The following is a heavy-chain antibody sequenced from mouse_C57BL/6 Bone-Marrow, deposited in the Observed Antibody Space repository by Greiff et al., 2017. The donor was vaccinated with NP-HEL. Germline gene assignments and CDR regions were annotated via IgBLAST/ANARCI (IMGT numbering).Heavy chain of an antibody. CDR3: ARCPPYYGSSYEVYYAMDY. D-gene: IGHD1-1*01. Sequence: QVQLQQPGAELVKPGASVKLSCKASGYTFTSYWMHWVKQRPGPGLEWIGMIHPNSGSTNYNEKFKSKATLTVDKSSSTAYMQLSSLTSEDSAVYYCARCPPYYGSSYEVYYAMDYWGQGTSVTVSS. V-gene: IGHV1-64*01. CDR2: IHPNSGST. CDR1: GYTFTSYW. J-gene: IGHJ4*01.